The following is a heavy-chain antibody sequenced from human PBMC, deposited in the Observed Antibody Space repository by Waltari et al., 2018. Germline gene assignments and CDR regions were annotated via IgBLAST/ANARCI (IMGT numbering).Heavy chain of an antibody. Sequence: QVQLQESGRGLVKPSETLSLTCTMSGYSINSAFYWGWNRQHPGKGLECIVSVYQGGTTAYSPSRKGRVRTSVDGSNNQYALKLTCVTTADTAFYYCVSQPMVVLAHDAFAVWGQGTLVTGSS. CDR3: VSQPMVVLAHDAFAV. J-gene: IGHJ3*01. CDR1: GYSINSAFY. D-gene: IGHD2-15*01. CDR2: VYQGGTT. V-gene: IGHV4-38-2*02.